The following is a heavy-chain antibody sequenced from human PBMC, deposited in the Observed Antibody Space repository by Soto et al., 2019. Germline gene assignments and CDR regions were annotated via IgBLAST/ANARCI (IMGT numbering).Heavy chain of an antibody. CDR1: GVAFITYD. V-gene: IGHV1-8*01. Sequence: ASVEVSCTASGVAFITYDCRWVRQSAGQGLEWMGWMNPNNGNAGFAQKFRGRINMTRNTSISTAYMELSSLRSEDTAVYYCARWGYSYGEYYFAYWGQGTLVTVS. CDR2: MNPNNGNA. J-gene: IGHJ4*02. CDR3: ARWGYSYGEYYFAY. D-gene: IGHD5-18*01.